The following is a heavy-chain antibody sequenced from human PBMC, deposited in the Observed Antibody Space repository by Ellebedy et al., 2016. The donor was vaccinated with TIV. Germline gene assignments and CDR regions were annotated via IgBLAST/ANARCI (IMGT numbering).Heavy chain of an antibody. CDR2: IKPDGSEK. J-gene: IGHJ4*02. D-gene: IGHD6-19*01. Sequence: GGSLRLSXAASGFTFSNYWMSWVRQAPGKGLEWVANIKPDGSEKYYVDSVKRRFTISRDNAKNSLYLQMNSLRAEDTAVYYCARMDHRGSGWYFDYWGQGTLVTVSS. CDR1: GFTFSNYW. V-gene: IGHV3-7*03. CDR3: ARMDHRGSGWYFDY.